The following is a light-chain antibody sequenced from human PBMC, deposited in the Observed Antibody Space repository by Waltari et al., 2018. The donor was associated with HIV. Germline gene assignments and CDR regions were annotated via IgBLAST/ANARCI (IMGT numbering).Light chain of an antibody. CDR1: SSNIGANYG. CDR2: GNI. Sequence: QSILTQPPSVSGAPGQRVTISCTGSSSNIGANYGVHWYQQFPGTAPKLLFYGNINGTSGVPDRFSGCKSGSSGSLAITGLQAEDEADYYCQSYDSSLRVRVFGGGTKLTVL. CDR3: QSYDSSLRVRV. V-gene: IGLV1-40*01. J-gene: IGLJ3*02.